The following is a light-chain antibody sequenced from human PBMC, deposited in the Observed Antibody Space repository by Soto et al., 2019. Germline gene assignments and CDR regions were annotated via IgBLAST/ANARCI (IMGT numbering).Light chain of an antibody. V-gene: IGKV2-28*01. CDR1: QSLLHSNGYNY. CDR2: LGS. CDR3: MQSLQTPLT. Sequence: DIVMTQSPLSLPVTPGEPASISCRSSQSLLHSNGYNYSDWYLQKPGQSPQLLIYLGSNRASGVPDRFSGSGSGTDFTLKISRVEAEDVGVYYCMQSLQTPLTFRGRTQVDIK. J-gene: IGKJ4*01.